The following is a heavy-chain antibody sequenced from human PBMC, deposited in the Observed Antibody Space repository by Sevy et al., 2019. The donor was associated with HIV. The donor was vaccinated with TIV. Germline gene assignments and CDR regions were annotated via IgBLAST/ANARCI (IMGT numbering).Heavy chain of an antibody. Sequence: SETLSLTCSVSGGSIISSDYYLSWVRQPPGRGLEWIGYIHYTGSTDYNPSLESRVTISVDTSKNQFSLKLTSVTAADTAVYYCARDEGDYGDKSYYYGMDVWGRGTTVTVSS. CDR1: GGSIISSDYY. D-gene: IGHD4-17*01. J-gene: IGHJ6*02. V-gene: IGHV4-30-4*01. CDR3: ARDEGDYGDKSYYYGMDV. CDR2: IHYTGST.